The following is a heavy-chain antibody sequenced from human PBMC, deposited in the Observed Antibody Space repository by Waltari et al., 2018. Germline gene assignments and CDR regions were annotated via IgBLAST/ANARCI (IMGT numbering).Heavy chain of an antibody. CDR3: VGATAYWDV. Sequence: ELQLVESGGGLVQPGGSLRLSCEGSGLTLSSYWMHWVRQTPGKGLVWLSRINTDGSWITYADSVKGRFTISRDDSKNTQYLQMNSLRAEDTGVYYCVGATAYWDVWGQGTTVTVSS. J-gene: IGHJ6*02. V-gene: IGHV3-74*01. CDR2: INTDGSWI. D-gene: IGHD1-26*01. CDR1: GLTLSSYW.